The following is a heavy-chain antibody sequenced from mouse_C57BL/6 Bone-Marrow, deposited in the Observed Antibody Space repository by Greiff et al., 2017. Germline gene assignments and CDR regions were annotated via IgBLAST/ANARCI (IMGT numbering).Heavy chain of an antibody. CDR1: GYTFTSYW. CDR3: ARESGWDVYWYFDV. CDR2: IDPSDSYT. V-gene: IGHV1-50*01. Sequence: QVQLQQPGAELVKPGASVKLSCKASGYTFTSYWMQWVKQRPGQGLEWIGEIDPSDSYTNYNQKFKGKATLTVDTSSSTAYMQLSSLTSEDSAVYYCARESGWDVYWYFDVWGTGTTVTVSS. D-gene: IGHD3-2*02. J-gene: IGHJ1*03.